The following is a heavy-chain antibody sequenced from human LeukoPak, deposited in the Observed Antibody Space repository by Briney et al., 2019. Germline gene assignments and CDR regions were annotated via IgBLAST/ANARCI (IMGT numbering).Heavy chain of an antibody. CDR1: GGSISSSNW. D-gene: IGHD1-1*01. CDR3: ARGVSDWNDRVRYYGMDV. V-gene: IGHV4-4*02. CDR2: IYHSGIT. Sequence: PSETLSLTCAVSGGSISSSNWWSWVRQPPGKGLEWIGEIYHSGITNYNPSLKSRVTISVDKSKNQFSLKLSSVTAADTAVYYCARGVSDWNDRVRYYGMDVWGQGTTVTVSS. J-gene: IGHJ6*02.